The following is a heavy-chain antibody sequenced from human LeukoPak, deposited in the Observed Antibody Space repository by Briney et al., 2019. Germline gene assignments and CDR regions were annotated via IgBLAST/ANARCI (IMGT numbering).Heavy chain of an antibody. CDR1: GFTFDDYA. J-gene: IGHJ4*02. V-gene: IGHV3-9*01. D-gene: IGHD3-22*01. CDR3: AKGTGYDSSGYYAFDY. CDR2: ISWNSGSI. Sequence: GGSLRLSCAASGFTFDDYAMHWVRQAPGKGLEWVSGISWNSGSIGYADSVKGRFTISRDNAKNSLYLQMNSLRAEDTALYYCAKGTGYDSSGYYAFDYWGQGTLVTVSS.